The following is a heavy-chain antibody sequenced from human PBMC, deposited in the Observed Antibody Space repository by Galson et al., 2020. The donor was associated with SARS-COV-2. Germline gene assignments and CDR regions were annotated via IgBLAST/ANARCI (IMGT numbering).Heavy chain of an antibody. CDR3: ARDLLNYYGSGSYIDY. CDR1: GFTFSNAW. Sequence: GGSLRLSCAASGFTFSNAWMSWVRQAPGKGLEWVGHIKSKTDGGTTDYAAPVKGRFTISRDDSKNTLYLQMNSLRAEDTAVYYCARDLLNYYGSGSYIDYWGQGTLVTVSS. D-gene: IGHD3-10*01. J-gene: IGHJ4*02. V-gene: IGHV3-15*01. CDR2: IKSKTDGGTT.